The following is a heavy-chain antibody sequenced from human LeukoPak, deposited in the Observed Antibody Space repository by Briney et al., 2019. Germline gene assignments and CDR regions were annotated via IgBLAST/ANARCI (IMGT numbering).Heavy chain of an antibody. CDR2: INTNTGNP. CDR1: GYTFTDYA. J-gene: IGHJ5*02. CDR3: AREIAVAGTNNWFDP. V-gene: IGHV7-4-1*02. Sequence: ASVKVSCKASGYTFTDYAMNWVRQAPGQGLEWMGWINTNTGNPAYAQGFTGRFVFSLDTSVSTAYLQISSLKAEDTAVYYCAREIAVAGTNNWFDPWGQGTLVTVSS. D-gene: IGHD6-19*01.